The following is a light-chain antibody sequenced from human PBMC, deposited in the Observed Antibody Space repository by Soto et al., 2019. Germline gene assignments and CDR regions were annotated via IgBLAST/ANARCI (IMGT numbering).Light chain of an antibody. CDR3: QSYDSSLSGYVV. J-gene: IGLJ2*01. Sequence: QSVLTQPPSVSGAPGQRVTISCTGSRSNIGAGYDVHWYQQLPGTAPKLLIYGNSNRTSGVPDRFSGSKSGTSASLAITGLKAEDEADYYCQSYDSSLSGYVVFGGGTKLTVL. CDR2: GNS. CDR1: RSNIGAGYD. V-gene: IGLV1-40*01.